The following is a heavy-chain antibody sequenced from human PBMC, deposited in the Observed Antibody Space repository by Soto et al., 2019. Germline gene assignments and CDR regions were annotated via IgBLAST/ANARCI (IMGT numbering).Heavy chain of an antibody. D-gene: IGHD3-3*01. Sequence: GASVKVSCKASGYTFTSYGISWVRQAPGQGLEWMGWISAYNGNTNYAQKLQGRVTMTTDTSTSTAYMELRSLRSDDTAVYYCARVSITIFGVVPNPEGAMDVWGQGTTVTVSS. CDR3: ARVSITIFGVVPNPEGAMDV. CDR1: GYTFTSYG. CDR2: ISAYNGNT. J-gene: IGHJ6*02. V-gene: IGHV1-18*01.